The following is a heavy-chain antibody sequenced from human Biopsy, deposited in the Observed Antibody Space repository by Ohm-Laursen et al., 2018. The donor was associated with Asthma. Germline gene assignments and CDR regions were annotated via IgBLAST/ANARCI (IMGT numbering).Heavy chain of an antibody. Sequence: SLRLSCAASGFSFSHHSMNWVRQAPGKGLDWVAVISFDGSNKNYTDSVKGRFTISRDNSKNTMYLQMNSLRAEDTAVYYCARDGPELPTELDYWGPGTLVTVSS. CDR3: ARDGPELPTELDY. J-gene: IGHJ4*02. D-gene: IGHD1-14*01. V-gene: IGHV3-30*03. CDR2: ISFDGSNK. CDR1: GFSFSHHS.